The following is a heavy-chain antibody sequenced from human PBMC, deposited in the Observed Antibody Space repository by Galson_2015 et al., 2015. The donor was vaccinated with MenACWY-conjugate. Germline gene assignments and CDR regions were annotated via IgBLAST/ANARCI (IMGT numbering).Heavy chain of an antibody. CDR1: GFAFASYA. CDR3: AKVKWMQLWSTYDY. D-gene: IGHD5-18*01. J-gene: IGHJ4*02. CDR2: ITASGDDT. V-gene: IGHV3-23*01. Sequence: SLRLSCAASGFAFASYAMTWVRQAPGKGLQWVSSITASGDDTTYADSVKGRLTISRDNSKNMLYLQLNSLRAEDTAIYFCAKVKWMQLWSTYDYWGQGTLLTVSS.